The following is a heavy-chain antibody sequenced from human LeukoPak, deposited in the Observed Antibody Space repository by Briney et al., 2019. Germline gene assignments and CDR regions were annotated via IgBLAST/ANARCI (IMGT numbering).Heavy chain of an antibody. J-gene: IGHJ4*02. V-gene: IGHV3-23*01. CDR1: GFTFSSYA. CDR2: ISGSGGST. Sequence: GGSLRLSCAASGFTFSSYAMSWVRQAPGKGLEWVSSISGSGGSTYYADSVKGRLTISRDNSKNTLYLQMNSLRAEDTAVYYCAKGTYYGSGGYYFDYWGQGTLVTVSS. CDR3: AKGTYYGSGGYYFDY. D-gene: IGHD3-10*01.